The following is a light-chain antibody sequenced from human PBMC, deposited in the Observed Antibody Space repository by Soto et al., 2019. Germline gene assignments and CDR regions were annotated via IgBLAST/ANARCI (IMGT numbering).Light chain of an antibody. Sequence: EIVLTQSPGTLSLSPGERATLSCRASQSVSSSFLAWYQQKPCQAPRLLIYGESSRATGIPDRFSGSGSGTDFTLTISRLETEDFAVYYCQQYGSSPWTFGQGTKVEIK. CDR3: QQYGSSPWT. J-gene: IGKJ1*01. V-gene: IGKV3-20*01. CDR2: GES. CDR1: QSVSSSF.